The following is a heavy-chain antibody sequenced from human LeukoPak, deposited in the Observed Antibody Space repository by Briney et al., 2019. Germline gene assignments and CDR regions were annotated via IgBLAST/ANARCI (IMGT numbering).Heavy chain of an antibody. J-gene: IGHJ4*02. V-gene: IGHV3-21*01. D-gene: IGHD3-22*01. CDR3: ARGGAYYYDSSGYSGEPHNPPATDY. CDR2: ISSSSSYI. CDR1: GFTFSSYS. Sequence: GGSLRLSCAASGFTFSSYSMNWVRQAPGKGLEWVSSISSSSSYINYADSVKGRFTISRDNAKNSLYLQMNSLRAEDTAVYYCARGGAYYYDSSGYSGEPHNPPATDYWGQGTLVTVSS.